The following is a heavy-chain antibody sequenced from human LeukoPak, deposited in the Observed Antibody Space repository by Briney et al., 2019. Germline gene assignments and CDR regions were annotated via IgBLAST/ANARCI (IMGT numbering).Heavy chain of an antibody. J-gene: IGHJ5*02. CDR1: GGSISNYY. V-gene: IGHV4-59*12. CDR3: ARDIAVNWFDP. D-gene: IGHD2-15*01. Sequence: SETLSLTCSFSGGSISNYYWSWVRQPPGKGLEWIGYIYYSGSTDYNPSLKSRVTISIDTSKNQFSRKLSSVTAADTAVYYCARDIAVNWFDPWGQGTLVTVSS. CDR2: IYYSGST.